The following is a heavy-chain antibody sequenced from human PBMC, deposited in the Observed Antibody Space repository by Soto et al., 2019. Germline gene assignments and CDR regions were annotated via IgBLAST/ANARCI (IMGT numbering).Heavy chain of an antibody. D-gene: IGHD3-22*01. CDR3: ATGAPFSMIVVVITTGAFHY. V-gene: IGHV1-69*13. J-gene: IGHJ4*02. CDR2: IIPIFGTA. CDR1: GGTFSSYA. Sequence: SVKGSCKASGGTFSSYAISWVRQAPGQGLEWMGGIIPIFGTANYAQKFQGRVTITADESTSTAYMELSSLRSEDTAVYYCATGAPFSMIVVVITTGAFHYWGQGTLVTVSS.